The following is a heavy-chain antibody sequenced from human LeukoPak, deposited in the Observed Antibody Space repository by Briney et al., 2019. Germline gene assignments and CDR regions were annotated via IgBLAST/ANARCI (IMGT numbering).Heavy chain of an antibody. J-gene: IGHJ4*02. V-gene: IGHV3-23*01. D-gene: IGHD1-26*01. CDR3: AKKGATTGDFDY. CDR2: ISGSGGDT. CDR1: GFTFSNFL. Sequence: PGGSLRLSCAASGFTFSNFLMTWVRQAPGKGPEWVSAISGSGGDTYYADSVKGRFTISRDNSKNTLYLQMNSLRAEDTAVYYCAKKGATTGDFDYWGQGTLVPVSS.